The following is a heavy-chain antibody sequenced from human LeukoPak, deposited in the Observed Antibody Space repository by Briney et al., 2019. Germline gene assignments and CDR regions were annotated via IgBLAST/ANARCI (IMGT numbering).Heavy chain of an antibody. CDR3: ARIYCSSASCYYFDY. Sequence: ASVKVSCKASGFTFTDFYMHWVRQAPGQGLEWMGWINPNRGGTNYAQKFQGRVTMTSDTSISTAYMDLSRLTSDDTAVYYCARIYCSSASCYYFDYWGQGPLVTVPS. CDR1: GFTFTDFY. D-gene: IGHD2-2*01. J-gene: IGHJ4*02. CDR2: INPNRGGT. V-gene: IGHV1-2*02.